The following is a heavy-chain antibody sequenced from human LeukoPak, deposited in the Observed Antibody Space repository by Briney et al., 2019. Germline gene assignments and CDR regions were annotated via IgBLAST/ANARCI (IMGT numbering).Heavy chain of an antibody. CDR1: GFTFSRYW. J-gene: IGHJ4*02. CDR3: ARDYYGPEY. CDR2: IKSDGSST. D-gene: IGHD3-10*01. V-gene: IGHV3-74*01. Sequence: PGGSLRLSCAASGFTFSRYWMHWVRQAPGKGLVWVSRIKSDGSSTIYADSVKGRCTISRDNAKNTLYLQMNSLRAEDTALYYCARDYYGPEYWGQGTLVTVSS.